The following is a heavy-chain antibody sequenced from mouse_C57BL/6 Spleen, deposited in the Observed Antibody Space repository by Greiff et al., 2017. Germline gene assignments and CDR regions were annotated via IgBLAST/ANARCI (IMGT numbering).Heavy chain of an antibody. V-gene: IGHV7-3*01. CDR3: ARGGYYYAMDY. CDR2: IRNKANGYTT. J-gene: IGHJ4*01. D-gene: IGHD2-2*01. Sequence: EVNVVESGGGLVQPGGSLSLSCAASGFTFTDYYMSWVRQPPGKALEWLGFIRNKANGYTTEYSASVKGRFTISRDNSQSILYLQMNALRAEDSATYYCARGGYYYAMDYWGQGTSVTVSS. CDR1: GFTFTDYY.